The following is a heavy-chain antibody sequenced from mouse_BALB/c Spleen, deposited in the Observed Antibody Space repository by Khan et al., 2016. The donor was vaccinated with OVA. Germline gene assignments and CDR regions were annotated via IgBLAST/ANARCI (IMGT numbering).Heavy chain of an antibody. J-gene: IGHJ4*01. D-gene: IGHD4-1*01. CDR2: ISYSGST. Sequence: EVQLQESGPGLVKPSQSLSLTCTVAGYSITSDYAWNWIRQFPGNKLEWMGYISYSGSTGYTPSLKSRIYITRYTTKNQFFLQLNAVTTEETATYYCASERGRYEAMDYWGQGTTVTVSS. CDR3: ASERGRYEAMDY. V-gene: IGHV3-2*02. CDR1: GYSITSDYA.